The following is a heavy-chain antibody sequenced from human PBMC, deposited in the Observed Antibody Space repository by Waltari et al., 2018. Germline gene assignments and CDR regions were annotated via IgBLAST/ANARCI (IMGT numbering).Heavy chain of an antibody. D-gene: IGHD2-15*01. Sequence: QVQLVQSGAEVQKPGASVKVSCKASGYTFTNYFVHWVRQAPGQGLEWTGKLSPRETATSYGKKVGGRNTMTSDTATSTVYMELSGLRSEDTAMYDCTRGYWYDWLDPWGQGTLVTVSS. V-gene: IGHV1-46*01. CDR3: TRGYWYDWLDP. CDR2: LSPRETAT. CDR1: GYTFTNYF. J-gene: IGHJ5*02.